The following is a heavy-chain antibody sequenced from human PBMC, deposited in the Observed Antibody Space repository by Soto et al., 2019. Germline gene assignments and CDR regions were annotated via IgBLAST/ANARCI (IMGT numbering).Heavy chain of an antibody. D-gene: IGHD2-15*01. J-gene: IGHJ3*02. Sequence: GASVKVSCKASGGTFSSYAISWVRQAPGQGLEWMGGIIPIFGTANYAQKFQGRVTITADESTSTAYMELSSLRSEDTAVYYCASQPCSGASCHIKDAFDIWGQGTMVTV. V-gene: IGHV1-69*13. CDR2: IIPIFGTA. CDR3: ASQPCSGASCHIKDAFDI. CDR1: GGTFSSYA.